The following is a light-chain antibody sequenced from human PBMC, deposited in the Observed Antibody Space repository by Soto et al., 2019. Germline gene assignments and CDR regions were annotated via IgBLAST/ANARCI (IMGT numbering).Light chain of an antibody. V-gene: IGLV2-11*01. CDR3: CSYAGSYTGV. Sequence: QSVLTQPRSVSGSPGQSVTISCTGTSSDVGGYNYVSWYQQHPGKAPKLMIYDVSKRPSGVPDRFSGSKSGNTASLTISGLQAEDEADYYCCSYAGSYTGVFGTGTKLTGL. CDR1: SSDVGGYNY. J-gene: IGLJ1*01. CDR2: DVS.